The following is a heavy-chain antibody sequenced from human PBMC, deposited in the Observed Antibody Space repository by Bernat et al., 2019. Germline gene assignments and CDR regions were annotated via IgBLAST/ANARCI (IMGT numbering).Heavy chain of an antibody. CDR1: GGSISSSSYY. CDR2: IYYSGST. Sequence: QLQLQESGPGLVKPSETLSLTCTVSGGSISSSSYYWGWIRQPPGKGLEWIGSIYYSGSTYYNPSLKSRVTISVDTSKNQFSLKLSSVTAADTAVYYCASNPRYCSGGSCYSSIDYWGQGTLVTVSS. CDR3: ASNPRYCSGGSCYSSIDY. V-gene: IGHV4-39*01. J-gene: IGHJ4*02. D-gene: IGHD2-15*01.